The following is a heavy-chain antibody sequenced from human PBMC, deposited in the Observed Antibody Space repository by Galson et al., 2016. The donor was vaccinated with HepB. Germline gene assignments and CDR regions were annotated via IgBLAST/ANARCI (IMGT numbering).Heavy chain of an antibody. D-gene: IGHD2-8*01. J-gene: IGHJ4*02. CDR2: ISAGNGNT. V-gene: IGHV1-3*01. CDR3: ARVNRWGVLVDALWY. Sequence: SVKVSCKASGYTFTSYALHWVRQAPGQSLEWMGWISAGNGNTKYSHNFQGRVTITRDTSATIAYMELSSLRSEDTAVYYCARVNRWGVLVDALWYWGQGTLVTVSS. CDR1: GYTFTSYA.